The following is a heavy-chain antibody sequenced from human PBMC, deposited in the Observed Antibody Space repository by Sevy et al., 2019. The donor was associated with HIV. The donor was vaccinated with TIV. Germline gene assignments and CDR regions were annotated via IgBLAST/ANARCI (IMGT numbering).Heavy chain of an antibody. CDR3: ASKSGSRPNDAFDT. J-gene: IGHJ3*02. D-gene: IGHD3-3*01. CDR1: GFSFSWYW. V-gene: IGHV3-7*01. CDR2: IKPDGSEK. Sequence: GGSLRLSCAASGFSFSWYWMSWVRQTPEKGLEWVANIKPDGSEKNYVDSVKGRFTVSRDNAKNSLYLQMNSLRVEDTAVYYCASKSGSRPNDAFDTGARGQWSPSPQ.